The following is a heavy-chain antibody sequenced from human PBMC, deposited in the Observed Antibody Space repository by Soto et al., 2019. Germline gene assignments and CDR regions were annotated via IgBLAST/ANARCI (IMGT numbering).Heavy chain of an antibody. CDR2: ISGSGGST. J-gene: IGHJ6*03. V-gene: IGHV3-23*01. CDR3: ARRSIAARPDYYYYYMDV. D-gene: IGHD6-6*01. Sequence: GGSPRLSFSASGFTFFSYALSWGRQAPGEGLEWVSAISGSGGSTYYADSVKGRFTISRDNSKNTLYLQMNSLRAEDTAVYYCARRSIAARPDYYYYYMDVWGKGTTVTVSS. CDR1: GFTFFSYA.